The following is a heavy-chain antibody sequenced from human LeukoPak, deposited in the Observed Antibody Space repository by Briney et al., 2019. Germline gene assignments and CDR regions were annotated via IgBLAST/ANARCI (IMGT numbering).Heavy chain of an antibody. V-gene: IGHV3-30*18. CDR2: ISYDGSNK. CDR1: GFTFSSYG. CDR3: AKGSVVAAKGGGYYFDY. D-gene: IGHD2-15*01. Sequence: GRSLRLSCAASGFTFSSYGTHWVRQAPGKGLEWVAAISYDGSNKYYADSVKGRFTISRDNSKNTLYLQMNSLRAEDTAVYYCAKGSVVAAKGGGYYFDYWGQGTLVTVSS. J-gene: IGHJ4*02.